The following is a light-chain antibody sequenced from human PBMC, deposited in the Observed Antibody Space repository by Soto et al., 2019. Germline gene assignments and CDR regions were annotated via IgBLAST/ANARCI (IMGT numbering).Light chain of an antibody. J-gene: IGKJ1*01. CDR1: QSISSW. CDR2: KAS. V-gene: IGKV1-5*03. CDR3: QQYNSYST. Sequence: DIQMTQSPSTLSASVGDRVTITCPASQSISSWLAWYQQKPGKAPKLLIYKASSLESGVPSRFSGSVSGTEFTLTISSLQPDDFATYYCQQYNSYSTFVQGTKVEIK.